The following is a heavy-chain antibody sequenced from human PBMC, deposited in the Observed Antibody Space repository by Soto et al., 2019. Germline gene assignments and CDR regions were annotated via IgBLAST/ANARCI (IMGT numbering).Heavy chain of an antibody. V-gene: IGHV3-30*03. CDR3: ARSTYCNGGSCYPQY. Sequence: PGGSLRLFCEGPGFTFSDYGFHWVRQAPSKGLEWVAMISYDGSDRYYRDSVQGRFTISRDDSKNTVFLQMNSLRTEDTAMYYCARSTYCNGGSCYPQYWGPGTLVTVSS. CDR1: GFTFSDYG. D-gene: IGHD2-15*01. J-gene: IGHJ4*02. CDR2: ISYDGSDR.